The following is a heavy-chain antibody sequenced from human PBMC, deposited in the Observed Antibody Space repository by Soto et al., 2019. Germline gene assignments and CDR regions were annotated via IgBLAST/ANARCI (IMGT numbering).Heavy chain of an antibody. V-gene: IGHV4-38-2*01. J-gene: IGHJ5*02. Sequence: SETLSLTCAVSGYSISSGYYWGWIRQPPGKGLEWVGSIYHSGRTYYNPSLKSRVTISVDTSKNQFSLKLSSVTAADTAVYYCARGHYDFWSGCYSLAEGIGNWFDPWGQGTLVTVS. CDR2: IYHSGRT. CDR3: ARGHYDFWSGCYSLAEGIGNWFDP. CDR1: GYSISSGYY. D-gene: IGHD3-3*01.